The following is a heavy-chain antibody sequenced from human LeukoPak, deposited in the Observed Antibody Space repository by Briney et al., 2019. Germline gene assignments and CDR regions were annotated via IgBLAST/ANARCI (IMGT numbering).Heavy chain of an antibody. CDR3: AREGTLWFGELFSGDSYYYYGMDV. Sequence: PSENLSLTCTVSGGSIRSNYWSWNRQSAGKGLKWSGRISTDGSASYNPSLNSGVTMSVGTSKNQFSLKLSCVTAADTAVYYGAREGTLWFGELFSGDSYYYYGMDVWGQGTTVTVSS. V-gene: IGHV4-4*07. CDR1: GGSIRSNY. D-gene: IGHD3-10*01. CDR2: ISTDGSA. J-gene: IGHJ6*02.